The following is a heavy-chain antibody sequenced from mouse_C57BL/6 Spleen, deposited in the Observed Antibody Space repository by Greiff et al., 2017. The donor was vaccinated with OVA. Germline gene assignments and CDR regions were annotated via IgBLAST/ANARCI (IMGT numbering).Heavy chain of an antibody. V-gene: IGHV14-3*01. CDR3: ARYTTGGYFDY. CDR2: IDPANGNT. J-gene: IGHJ2*01. D-gene: IGHD1-1*01. CDR1: GFNIKNTY. Sequence: EVKVVESVAELVRPGASVKLSCTASGFNIKNTYMHWVKQRPEQGLEWIGRIDPANGNTKYAPKFTGKATITADTSSNTVYLKLNSLTSEDTAIYYCARYTTGGYFDYWGQGTTLTVSS.